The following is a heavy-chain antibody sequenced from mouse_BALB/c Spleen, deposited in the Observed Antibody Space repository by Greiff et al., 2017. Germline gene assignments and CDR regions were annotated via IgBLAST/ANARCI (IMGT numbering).Heavy chain of an antibody. D-gene: IGHD2-4*01. CDR2: INSNGGST. Sequence: EVKVVESGGGLVKLGGSLKLSCAASGFTFSSYYMSWVRQTPEKRLELVAAINSNGGSTYYPDTVKGRFTISRDNAKNTLYLQMSSLKSEDTALYYCARRDYDFDWYFDVWGAGTTVTVSS. CDR1: GFTFSSYY. J-gene: IGHJ1*01. V-gene: IGHV5-6-2*01. CDR3: ARRDYDFDWYFDV.